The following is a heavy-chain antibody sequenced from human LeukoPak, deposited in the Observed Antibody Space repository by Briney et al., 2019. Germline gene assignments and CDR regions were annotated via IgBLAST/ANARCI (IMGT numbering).Heavy chain of an antibody. CDR3: ARNRELGYYYYAMDV. CDR2: ITSSSSTI. V-gene: IGHV3-48*04. CDR1: GFTFSSYS. D-gene: IGHD6-13*01. J-gene: IGHJ6*02. Sequence: GGSLRLSCAASGFTFSSYSMNWVRQAPGKGLEWVSYITSSSSTIYYADSVKGRFTISRDNAKNSLYLQMNSLRAEDTAVYYCARNRELGYYYYAMDVWGQGTTVTVSS.